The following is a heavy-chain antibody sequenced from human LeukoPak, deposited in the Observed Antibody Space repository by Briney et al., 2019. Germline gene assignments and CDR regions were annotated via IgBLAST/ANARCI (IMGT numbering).Heavy chain of an antibody. J-gene: IGHJ5*02. CDR1: GFPFSTSA. D-gene: IGHD5-12*01. CDR2: ISFDGSLR. V-gene: IGHV3-30*04. Sequence: TGGSLRLSCAASGFPFSTSAMHWVRRAPGKGLEWVAVISFDGSLRYAADSLKGRFTVSRDNSNNTVYLGMNSLRREDTAVYYCSRGWLRTNPLDPWGQGTLVTVSS. CDR3: SRGWLRTNPLDP.